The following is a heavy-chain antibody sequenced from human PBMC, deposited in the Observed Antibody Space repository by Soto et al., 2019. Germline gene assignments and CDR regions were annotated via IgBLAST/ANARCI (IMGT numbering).Heavy chain of an antibody. CDR2: IIPLYGVV. V-gene: IGHV1-69*08. CDR1: ADTFSSYS. Sequence: QVQLVQSGPELKKSGSSVKVACKASADTFSSYSISWVRQAPGQGFEWMGRIIPLYGVVNYAPKFQARVTMTADKSSNTADMELRSLISDDTAVYYCARDDFGDYWGQGTLVTVSS. CDR3: ARDDFGDY. J-gene: IGHJ4*02. D-gene: IGHD4-17*01.